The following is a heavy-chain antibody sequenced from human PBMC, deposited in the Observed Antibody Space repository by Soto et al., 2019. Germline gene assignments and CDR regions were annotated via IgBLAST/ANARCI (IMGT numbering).Heavy chain of an antibody. CDR3: ARDGRSYDPYYYYGMDV. D-gene: IGHD5-12*01. V-gene: IGHV3-48*01. J-gene: IGHJ6*02. CDR1: GCNIVSFG. Sequence: GVLLILCSTASGCNIVSFGRNWISKKPGKGLEWVSYISSSSSTIYYADSVKGRFTISRGNAKNSLYLQMNSLRAEDTAVYYCARDGRSYDPYYYYGMDVWGQGTTVTVSS. CDR2: ISSSSSTI.